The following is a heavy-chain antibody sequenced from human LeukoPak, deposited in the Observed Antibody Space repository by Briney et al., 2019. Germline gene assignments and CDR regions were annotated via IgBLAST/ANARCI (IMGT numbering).Heavy chain of an antibody. CDR2: ISGSGGTT. Sequence: GGSLRLSCAASGFTFDRFAMSWVRQAPGKGLEWVSVISGSGGTTLYAASVKGRFTISRDNSKNTLYLQMNSLRAEDTAVYYCAKEQDKTYYYGSGSYSFDYWGQGTLVTVSS. J-gene: IGHJ4*02. CDR1: GFTFDRFA. D-gene: IGHD3-10*01. CDR3: AKEQDKTYYYGSGSYSFDY. V-gene: IGHV3-23*01.